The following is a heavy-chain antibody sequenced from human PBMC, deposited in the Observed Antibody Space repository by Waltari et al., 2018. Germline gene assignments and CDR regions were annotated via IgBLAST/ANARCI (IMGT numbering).Heavy chain of an antibody. V-gene: IGHV3-21*01. J-gene: IGHJ4*02. D-gene: IGHD3-16*01. CDR1: GFSFSTYS. CDR3: ASGGWGFYLGY. CDR2: MSADSSYR. Sequence: EVQLVESGGGLVKPGGSLRLSCAASGFSFSTYSMNWVRQAPGKGLEWISSMSADSSYRQYAESVKGRFTVSRDNAKNSLSLQINSLRAEDTAVYYCASGGWGFYLGYWGQGALVTVSS.